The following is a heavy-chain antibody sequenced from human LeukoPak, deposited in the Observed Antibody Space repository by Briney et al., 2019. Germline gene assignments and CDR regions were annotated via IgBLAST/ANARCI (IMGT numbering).Heavy chain of an antibody. V-gene: IGHV4-38-2*01. Sequence: SETLSLTCAVSGYSISSGYYWGWIRQPPAKGLEWIGSIYHSGSTYYNPSLKSRVTISVDTSKNQFSLKLSSVTAADTAVYYCARGRDFWSGYYRVYYFDYWGQGTLVTVSS. D-gene: IGHD3-3*01. CDR3: ARGRDFWSGYYRVYYFDY. J-gene: IGHJ4*02. CDR1: GYSISSGYY. CDR2: IYHSGST.